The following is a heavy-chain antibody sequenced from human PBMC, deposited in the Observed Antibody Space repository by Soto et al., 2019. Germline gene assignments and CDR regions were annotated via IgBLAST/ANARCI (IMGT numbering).Heavy chain of an antibody. CDR1: GFTFSSYA. J-gene: IGHJ4*02. V-gene: IGHV3-23*01. CDR2: ISGSGGST. Sequence: AVGSLRLSCAASGFTFSSYAMSWVRQAPGKGLEWVSAISGSGGSTYYADSVKGRFTISRDNSKNTPYLQMNSLRAEDTAVYYCAKTGFRITFGGVMDYWGQGTLVTVSS. D-gene: IGHD3-16*01. CDR3: AKTGFRITFGGVMDY.